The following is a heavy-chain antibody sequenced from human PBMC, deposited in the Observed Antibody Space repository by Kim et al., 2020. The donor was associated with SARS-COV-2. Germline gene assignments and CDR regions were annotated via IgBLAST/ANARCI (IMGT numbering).Heavy chain of an antibody. D-gene: IGHD3-16*01. V-gene: IGHV3-48*03. CDR3: AIPLGGAHFSYGMDV. J-gene: IGHJ6*02. Sequence: ADSVRGRFTISRDNAKNSLYLQMNSLRAEDTAIYYCAIPLGGAHFSYGMDVWGQGTTVTVSS.